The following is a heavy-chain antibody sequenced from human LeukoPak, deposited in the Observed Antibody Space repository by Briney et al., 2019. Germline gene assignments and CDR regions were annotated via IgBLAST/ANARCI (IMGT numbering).Heavy chain of an antibody. D-gene: IGHD6-19*01. CDR1: GFTFSSYA. Sequence: GGSLRLSCATSGFTFSSYAMNWVRQAPGKGLEWVSAISGSGGSTYYADSVKGRFTISRDNSKNTLSLQMSSLRAEETAVYYCAKVDSSGWYGGVAFDIWGQGTVVIVSS. CDR2: ISGSGGST. V-gene: IGHV3-23*01. J-gene: IGHJ3*02. CDR3: AKVDSSGWYGGVAFDI.